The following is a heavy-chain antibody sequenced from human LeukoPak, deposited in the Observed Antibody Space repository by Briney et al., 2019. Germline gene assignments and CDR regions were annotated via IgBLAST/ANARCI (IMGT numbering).Heavy chain of an antibody. CDR1: GGSISSSSYY. Sequence: SGTLSLTCTVSGGSISSSSYYWGWIRQPPGKGLEWIGSIYYSGSTYYNPSLKSRVTISVDTSKNQFSLKLSSVTAADTAVYYCAREAKGPAYYYGSGSYYKSDDYWGQGTLVTVSS. CDR2: IYYSGST. J-gene: IGHJ4*02. D-gene: IGHD3-10*01. V-gene: IGHV4-39*02. CDR3: AREAKGPAYYYGSGSYYKSDDY.